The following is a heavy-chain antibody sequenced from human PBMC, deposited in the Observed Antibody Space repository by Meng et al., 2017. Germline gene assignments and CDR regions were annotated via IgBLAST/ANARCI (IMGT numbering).Heavy chain of an antibody. J-gene: IGHJ6*02. V-gene: IGHV3-30*04. Sequence: GESLKISCAASGFTFSSYAMHWVRQAPGKGLEWVAVISYDGSNKYYADSVKGRFTISRDNSKNTLYLQMNSLRAEDTAVYYCARGQYSSSWYRGYYYYGMDVWGQGTTVTVYS. CDR3: ARGQYSSSWYRGYYYYGMDV. CDR1: GFTFSSYA. CDR2: ISYDGSNK. D-gene: IGHD6-13*01.